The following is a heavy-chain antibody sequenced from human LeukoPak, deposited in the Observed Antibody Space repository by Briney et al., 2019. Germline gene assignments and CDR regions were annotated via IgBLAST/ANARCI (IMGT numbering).Heavy chain of an antibody. D-gene: IGHD3-22*01. CDR3: ARAQYYYDSSGYFTI. CDR1: GFTFSSYG. CDR2: ISGSGGAT. V-gene: IGHV3-23*01. Sequence: PGGSLRLSCAASGFTFSSYGMSWVRQAPGKGLEWVSAISGSGGATYYTDSVKGRFTISRDNSKNTLYLQMNSLRAEDTAVYYCARAQYYYDSSGYFTIWGQGTMVTVSS. J-gene: IGHJ3*02.